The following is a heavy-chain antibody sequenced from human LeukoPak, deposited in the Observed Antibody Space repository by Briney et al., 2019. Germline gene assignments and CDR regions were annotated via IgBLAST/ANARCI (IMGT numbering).Heavy chain of an antibody. CDR2: IGSSGGGI. Sequence: GGSLRLSCAASGFTFSTYTMYWVRHPPGKRLEWVSIIGSSGGGIHYADSVKGRFTISRDNSKNALYLQMNTLRVEDTAVYYCAIDPNRGTHSWGQGVLVTVSS. V-gene: IGHV3-23*01. J-gene: IGHJ4*02. CDR1: GFTFSTYT. D-gene: IGHD7-27*01. CDR3: AIDPNRGTHS.